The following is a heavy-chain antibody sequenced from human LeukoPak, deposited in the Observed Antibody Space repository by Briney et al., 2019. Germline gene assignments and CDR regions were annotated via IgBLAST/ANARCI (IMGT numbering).Heavy chain of an antibody. CDR3: ARGNGPAGETTVVTPFGAGHVASTYYFDY. D-gene: IGHD4-23*01. Sequence: GSLRLSCAASGFTFSGYWMHWVRQAPGKGLEWIGEINHSGSTNYNPSLKSRVTISVDTSKNQFSLKLSSVTAADTAVYYCARGNGPAGETTVVTPFGAGHVASTYYFDYWGQGTLVTVSS. CDR2: INHSGST. CDR1: GFTFSGYW. J-gene: IGHJ4*02. V-gene: IGHV4-34*01.